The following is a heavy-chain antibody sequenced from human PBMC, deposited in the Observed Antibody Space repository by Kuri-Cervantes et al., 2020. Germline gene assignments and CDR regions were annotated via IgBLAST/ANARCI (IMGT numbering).Heavy chain of an antibody. Sequence: ASVKVSCKASGYTFTGYYMHWVRQAPGQGLEWMGWINPNSGGTNYAQKFQGRVTMARDTSISTAYMELSRLRSDDTAVYYCARGAYCSGGSCYSVWDGPAFDIWGQGTMVTVSS. V-gene: IGHV1-2*02. CDR2: INPNSGGT. D-gene: IGHD2-15*01. J-gene: IGHJ3*02. CDR3: ARGAYCSGGSCYSVWDGPAFDI. CDR1: GYTFTGYY.